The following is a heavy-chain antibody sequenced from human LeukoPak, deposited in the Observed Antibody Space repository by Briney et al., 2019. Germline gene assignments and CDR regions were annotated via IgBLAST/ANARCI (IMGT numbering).Heavy chain of an antibody. CDR1: GFTFSSYA. CDR3: AKESYYDSSGYYIPEFDY. V-gene: IGHV3-23*01. Sequence: GGSLRLSCVASGFTFSSYAMSWVRQAPGKGLEWVSAISGSGGSTYYADSVKGRFTISRDNSKNTLYLQMNSLRAEDTAVYYCAKESYYDSSGYYIPEFDYWGQGTLVTVSS. J-gene: IGHJ4*02. CDR2: ISGSGGST. D-gene: IGHD3-22*01.